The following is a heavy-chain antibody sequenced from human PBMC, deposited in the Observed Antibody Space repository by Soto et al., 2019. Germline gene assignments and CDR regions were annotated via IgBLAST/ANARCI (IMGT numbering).Heavy chain of an antibody. CDR2: IYYSGST. CDR3: ARHGYSYGHADY. V-gene: IGHV4-39*01. J-gene: IGHJ4*02. CDR1: GGSISSSSYY. D-gene: IGHD5-18*01. Sequence: DTLSLTCTVSGGSISSSSYYWGWIRQPPGKGLGWIGSIYYSGSTYYNPSLKSRVTISVDTSKNQFSLKLSSVTAADTAVYYCARHGYSYGHADYWGQGTLVTVSS.